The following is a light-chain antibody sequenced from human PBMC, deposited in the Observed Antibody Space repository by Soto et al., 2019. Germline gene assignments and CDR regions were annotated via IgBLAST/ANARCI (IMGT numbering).Light chain of an antibody. CDR1: QEISNH. V-gene: IGKV1-33*01. Sequence: DIQMIQSPSSLSASVGDRVTITCQASQEISNHFHWYQQKPGKAPKLLIYDASNLERGVTSRFSGSRSGTDFTFTISSLQPKDFATYFCEQDDKLPRTFGRGTNVEIK. CDR3: EQDDKLPRT. CDR2: DAS. J-gene: IGKJ1*01.